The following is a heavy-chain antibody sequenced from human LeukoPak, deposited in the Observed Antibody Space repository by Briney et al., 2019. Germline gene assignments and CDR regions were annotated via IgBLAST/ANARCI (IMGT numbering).Heavy chain of an antibody. D-gene: IGHD6-13*01. J-gene: IGHJ4*02. CDR1: GFTFSSYG. CDR2: ISGSGDST. CDR3: ALSSSWYGGFFDY. V-gene: IGHV3-23*01. Sequence: GGSLRLSCAASGFTFSSYGMNWVRQAPGKGLEWVSAISGSGDSTYCADSVKGRFTISRDNSKNTLYLQMNSLRAEDTAVYYCALSSSWYGGFFDYWGQGTLVTVSS.